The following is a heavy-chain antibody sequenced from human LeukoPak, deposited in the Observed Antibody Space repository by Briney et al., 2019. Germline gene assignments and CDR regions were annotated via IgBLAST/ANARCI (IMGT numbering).Heavy chain of an antibody. CDR1: GASINNYY. Sequence: SETLSLTCTVSGASINNYYWSWIRQPPGKGLEYIGFIYYSGTTNYNPSLKSRVTISVDTSKNQFSLKLSSVTAADTAVYYCARLGGGYSCGYYLDYWGQVTLVTVSS. V-gene: IGHV4-59*08. CDR2: IYYSGTT. J-gene: IGHJ4*02. D-gene: IGHD5-18*01. CDR3: ARLGGGYSCGYYLDY.